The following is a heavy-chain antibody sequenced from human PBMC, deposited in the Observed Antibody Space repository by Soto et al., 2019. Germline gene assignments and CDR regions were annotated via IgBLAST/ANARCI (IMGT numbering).Heavy chain of an antibody. V-gene: IGHV4-59*08. CDR3: ARKGSGYDYDFDY. J-gene: IGHJ4*02. Sequence: QVQLQESGPGLVKSSETLSLTCTVSGGSISSYYWSWIRQPPGKGLEWIGYIYYSGSTNYNPSLKSRVTISVDTSKNQFSLKLSSVTAADTAVYYCARKGSGYDYDFDYWGQGTLVTVSS. D-gene: IGHD5-12*01. CDR1: GGSISSYY. CDR2: IYYSGST.